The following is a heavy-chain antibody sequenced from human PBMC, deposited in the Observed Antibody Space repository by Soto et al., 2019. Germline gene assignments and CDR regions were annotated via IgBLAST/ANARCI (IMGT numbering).Heavy chain of an antibody. CDR1: GGSISSYY. D-gene: IGHD3-10*01. CDR2: VHHSWGS. J-gene: IGHJ6*02. Sequence: QVQLQESGPGLVKPSETLSLSCTVSGGSISSYYWSWFRQSPGKRMEWIGYVHHSWGSSYNPSLQSRVAISRDTSKGQFSLKVTPVTATDTAVYYCARQGFGPLHGLVDVWGQGTTVTVSS. V-gene: IGHV4-59*08. CDR3: ARQGFGPLHGLVDV.